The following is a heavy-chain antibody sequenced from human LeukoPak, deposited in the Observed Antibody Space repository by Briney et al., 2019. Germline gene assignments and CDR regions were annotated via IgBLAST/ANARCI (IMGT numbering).Heavy chain of an antibody. Sequence: PSETLSLTCTVSGGSISSGDYYWSWIRQPPGTGLEWIRYIYYSGSTSYNPSLNSRVTISVDTSKNQFSLKLCSATAAHTAVYYCAREIKISSDLGGGSYGGGYWGQGTLVTVSS. D-gene: IGHD1-26*01. J-gene: IGHJ4*02. V-gene: IGHV4-30-4*08. CDR1: GGSISSGDYY. CDR3: AREIKISSDLGGGSYGGGY. CDR2: IYYSGST.